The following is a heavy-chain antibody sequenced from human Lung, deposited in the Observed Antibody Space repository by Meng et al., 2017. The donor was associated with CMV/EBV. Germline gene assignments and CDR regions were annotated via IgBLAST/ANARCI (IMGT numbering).Heavy chain of an antibody. D-gene: IGHD2-8*01. J-gene: IGHJ6*02. V-gene: IGHV3-7*01. CDR1: GFTFSGYW. CDR3: ARGGPCSNGVCSDYGMDV. Sequence: ESXKISXAASGFTFSGYWMNWVRQTPGKGLEWVANIKQDGSDKYYADSVKGRFTISRDNAENSLYLQMNCLRAEDTAIYYCARGGPCSNGVCSDYGMDVWGQGTXVTVAS. CDR2: IKQDGSDK.